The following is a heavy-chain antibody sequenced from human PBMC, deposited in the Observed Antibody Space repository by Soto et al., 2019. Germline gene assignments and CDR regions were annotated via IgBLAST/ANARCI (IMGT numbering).Heavy chain of an antibody. CDR1: GGSISSNW. CDR2: IYHSGST. V-gene: IGHV4-4*02. CDR3: ARERYDSSGYYSSHFDY. J-gene: IGHJ4*02. Sequence: QVQLQESGPGLVKPSGTLSLTCAVSGGSISSNWWSWVRQPPGKGLEWIGKIYHSGSTNYNPSLKSRVTISVDKSKNQFSLKLSSVTAADTAVYYCARERYDSSGYYSSHFDYWGQGTLVTVSS. D-gene: IGHD3-22*01.